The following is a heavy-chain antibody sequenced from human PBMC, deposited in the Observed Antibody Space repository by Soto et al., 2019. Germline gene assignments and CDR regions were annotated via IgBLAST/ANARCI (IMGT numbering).Heavy chain of an antibody. CDR2: IKHDGSEK. Sequence: EVQLVESGGDLVQPGGSLRLSCAASGFTFSDFWMSWVRQAPGKGLDWVANIKHDGSEKYYVDSVEGRFTISRDNTKXXXXXQMNSLRAEDTAVYYCARGGSWGPDFWGQGTLVTVSS. D-gene: IGHD2-15*01. CDR3: ARGGSWGPDF. CDR1: GFTFSDFW. J-gene: IGHJ4*02. V-gene: IGHV3-7*01.